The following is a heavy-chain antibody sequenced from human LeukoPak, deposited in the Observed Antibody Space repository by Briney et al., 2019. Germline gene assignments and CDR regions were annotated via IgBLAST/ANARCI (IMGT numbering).Heavy chain of an antibody. D-gene: IGHD3-22*01. CDR3: ARGYYNDGGWFDP. CDR2: IHYSGST. J-gene: IGHJ5*02. CDR1: GGSISSSSYY. Sequence: SETLSLTCTVSGGSISSSSYYWGWIRQPPGEELEWIGSIHYSGSTYDNPPLKSRVTISVDTSKNQFSVKLSSVTAADTAVYYCARGYYNDGGWFDPWGQGTLVTVSS. V-gene: IGHV4-39*01.